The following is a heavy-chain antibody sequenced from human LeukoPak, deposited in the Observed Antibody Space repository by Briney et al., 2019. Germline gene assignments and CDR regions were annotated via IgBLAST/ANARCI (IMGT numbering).Heavy chain of an antibody. V-gene: IGHV3-23*01. J-gene: IGHJ3*02. CDR2: ITGTGGST. CDR3: AKVRDTRDWYKDAFDI. D-gene: IGHD6-19*01. CDR1: RFTFSSYA. Sequence: PGGSLRLSCAASRFTFSSYAMSWVRQAPGKGLEWVSAITGTGGSTYYVASVKGRFTVSGDNSKNTLYLQMSSLRAEDTAMYYCAKVRDTRDWYKDAFDIWGQGTRVTVSS.